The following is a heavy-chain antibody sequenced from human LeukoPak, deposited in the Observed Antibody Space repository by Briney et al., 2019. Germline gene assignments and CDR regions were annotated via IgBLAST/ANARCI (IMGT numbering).Heavy chain of an antibody. CDR3: ARGSGSSDY. J-gene: IGHJ4*02. Sequence: PSETLSLTCAVYGGSFSGYYWSWIRQPPGKGLEWIGEINHSGSTNYNPSLKSRVTISVDTSKNQFSLKLSSVTAADTAVYYCARGSGSSDYWGQGTLVTVSS. D-gene: IGHD1-26*01. V-gene: IGHV4-34*01. CDR2: INHSGST. CDR1: GGSFSGYY.